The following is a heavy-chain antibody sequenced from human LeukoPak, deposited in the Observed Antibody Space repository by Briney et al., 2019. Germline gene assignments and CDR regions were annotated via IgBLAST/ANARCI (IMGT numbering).Heavy chain of an antibody. CDR1: GFTFSSYG. Sequence: GRSLRLSCAASGFTFSSYGMHWVRQAPGKGLEWVAVIWYDGSNKYYADSVKGRFTISRDNSKNTLYLQMNSLRAEDTAVYYCARDSTIFGVVIMVPDYYYGMDVWGQGTTVTVSS. V-gene: IGHV3-33*01. D-gene: IGHD3-3*01. CDR2: IWYDGSNK. CDR3: ARDSTIFGVVIMVPDYYYGMDV. J-gene: IGHJ6*02.